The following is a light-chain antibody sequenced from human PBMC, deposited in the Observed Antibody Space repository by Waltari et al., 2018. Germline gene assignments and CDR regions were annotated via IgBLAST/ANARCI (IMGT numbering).Light chain of an antibody. Sequence: QSALTQPASVSGSPGQSITISCSGTGSDIGGFNYVSWYQQRPGKAPQLFIYGVSQRPSGVSDRFSGSKSGNRASLTISGLQAEDDSDYFCCSYTTTTTWVSVGGTKLTVL. J-gene: IGLJ3*02. CDR3: CSYTTTTTWV. CDR1: GSDIGGFNY. CDR2: GVS. V-gene: IGLV2-14*03.